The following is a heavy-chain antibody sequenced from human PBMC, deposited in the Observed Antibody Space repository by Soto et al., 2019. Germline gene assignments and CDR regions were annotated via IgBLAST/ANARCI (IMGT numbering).Heavy chain of an antibody. V-gene: IGHV1-18*01. Sequence: EASVKVSCKATGYTFTSYGINWVRQAPGQGLEWMGWINTYDGNTNHAQKFQGRVTMTTDTSTSTAYMEVRSLRSDDTAVYYCARDLGYSSGWYYFDFWGQGTLVTVSS. J-gene: IGHJ4*02. CDR3: ARDLGYSSGWYYFDF. D-gene: IGHD6-19*01. CDR1: GYTFTSYG. CDR2: INTYDGNT.